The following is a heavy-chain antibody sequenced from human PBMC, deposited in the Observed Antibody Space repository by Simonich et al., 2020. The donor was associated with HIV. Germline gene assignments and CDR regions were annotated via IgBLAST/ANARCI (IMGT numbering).Heavy chain of an antibody. J-gene: IGHJ2*01. D-gene: IGHD3-16*01. CDR2: INHSGST. CDR1: GGSISSSSYY. Sequence: QLQLQESGPGLVKPSETLSLTCTVSGGSISSSSYYWSWIRQPPGKGLEWIGEINHSGSTNYNPSLKMRVTISVDTSKNQFFLKLSSVTAADTAVYYCARNTATRGSNWYFDLWGRGTLVTVSS. V-gene: IGHV4-39*07. CDR3: ARNTATRGSNWYFDL.